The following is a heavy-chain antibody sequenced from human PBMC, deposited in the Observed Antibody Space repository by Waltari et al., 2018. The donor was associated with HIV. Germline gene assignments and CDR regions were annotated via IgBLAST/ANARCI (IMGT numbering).Heavy chain of an antibody. V-gene: IGHV3-15*01. Sequence: EVHLVESGGDLLKPGGCLRLPCAASGFTFSNAWMTWVRQAPGKGLEWVGRIKSKSDGGTTDYNAAVKGRFTISRDDSKTTLFLQMNSLKTEDTAVYYCTTEEGYGSGSYLDYWGQGTPLTVSS. D-gene: IGHD3-10*01. CDR3: TTEEGYGSGSYLDY. CDR1: GFTFSNAW. J-gene: IGHJ4*02. CDR2: IKSKSDGGTT.